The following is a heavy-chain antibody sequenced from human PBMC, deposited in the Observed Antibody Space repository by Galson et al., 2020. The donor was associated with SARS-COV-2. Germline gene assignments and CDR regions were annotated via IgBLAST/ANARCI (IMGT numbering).Heavy chain of an antibody. J-gene: IGHJ4*02. CDR2: ISAYSGNT. V-gene: IGHV1-18*01. Sequence: ASVKVSCKASGYTFSTYGTSWVRQAPGQGLEWMGWISAYSGNTNYAQKFQGRVTMTTDTSTSTAYMELRSLRSDDTAVYYCARVSIVVVVAATLDCWGQGTRVTVSS. CDR3: ARVSIVVVVAATLDC. D-gene: IGHD2-15*01. CDR1: GYTFSTYG.